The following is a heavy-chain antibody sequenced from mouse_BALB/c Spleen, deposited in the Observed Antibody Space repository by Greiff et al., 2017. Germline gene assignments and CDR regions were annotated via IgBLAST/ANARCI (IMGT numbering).Heavy chain of an antibody. CDR2: IYPGNSDT. D-gene: IGHD1-1*01. CDR1: GYTFTSYW. J-gene: IGHJ2*01. Sequence: DVKLQESGTVLARPGASVKMSCKASGYTFTSYWMHWVKQRPGQGLEWIGAIYPGNSDTSYNQKFKGKAKLTAVTSTSTAYMELSSLTNEDSAVYYCTIQIPYYYGSSYGYFDYWGQGTTLTVSS. CDR3: TIQIPYYYGSSYGYFDY. V-gene: IGHV1-5*01.